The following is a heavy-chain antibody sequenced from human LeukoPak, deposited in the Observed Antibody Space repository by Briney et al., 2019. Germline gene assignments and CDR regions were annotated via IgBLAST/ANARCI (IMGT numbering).Heavy chain of an antibody. CDR2: INPNSGGT. CDR1: GYTFTGYY. CDR3: ARTRATVTTFDP. V-gene: IGHV1-2*02. J-gene: IGHJ5*02. D-gene: IGHD4-17*01. Sequence: ASVKVSCKASGYTFTGYYMHWVRQAAGQGLEWMGWINPNSGGTNYAQKFQGRVTMTRDTAISTAYMELSRLRSDDTAVYYCARTRATVTTFDPWGQGSLVTVSS.